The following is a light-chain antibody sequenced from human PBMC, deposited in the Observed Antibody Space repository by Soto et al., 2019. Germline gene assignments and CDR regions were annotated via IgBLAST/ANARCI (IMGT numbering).Light chain of an antibody. CDR1: QGIRNY. Sequence: IQMTQSPSSLSASLGDRITITCRASQGIRNYLAWYQQKPGKAPKLLIYKASSLESGVPSRFSGSGSGTEFTLTISSLQPDDFATYYCQQYNSYWTFGQGTKVDIK. CDR2: KAS. CDR3: QQYNSYWT. J-gene: IGKJ1*01. V-gene: IGKV1-5*03.